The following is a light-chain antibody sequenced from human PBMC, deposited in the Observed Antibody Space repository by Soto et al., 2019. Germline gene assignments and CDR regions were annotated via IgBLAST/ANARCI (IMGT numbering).Light chain of an antibody. V-gene: IGKV3-20*01. CDR3: QQYGSSLRT. CDR2: RAS. CDR1: QSVSSSY. J-gene: IGKJ1*01. Sequence: ELVLTKSPGTLYLSPGERATLSCRASQSVSSSYLAWYQQKPGQAPRLLIYRASSRATGIPDRFSGSGSVTDFTLTISRLEHEDFAVYYCQQYGSSLRTFGQGTKVEIK.